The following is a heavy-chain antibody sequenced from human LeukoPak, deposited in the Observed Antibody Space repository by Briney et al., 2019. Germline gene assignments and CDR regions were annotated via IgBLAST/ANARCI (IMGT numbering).Heavy chain of an antibody. J-gene: IGHJ5*02. CDR1: GGTFSSYA. CDR3: AREGGYPNWFDP. CDR2: IIPILGIA. Sequence: ASVKVSCKASGGTFSSYAISWVRQAPGQGLEWMGRIIPILGIANYAQKFQGRVTITADKSTSTAYMELSSLRSEDTAVYYCAREGGYPNWFDPWGQGTLVTVSS. D-gene: IGHD1-26*01. V-gene: IGHV1-69*04.